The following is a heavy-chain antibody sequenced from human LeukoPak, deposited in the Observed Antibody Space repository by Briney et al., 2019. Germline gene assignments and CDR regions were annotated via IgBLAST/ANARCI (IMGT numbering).Heavy chain of an antibody. Sequence: ASVTVSCKASGYTFTSYYMHWVRPAPGQGLEWMGIINPSGGSTSYAQKFQGRVTMTRDTSTSTVYMELSSLRSEDTAVYYCASKRVATIRGPYYYYGMDVWGQGTTVTVSS. D-gene: IGHD5-12*01. V-gene: IGHV1-46*01. CDR2: INPSGGST. CDR1: GYTFTSYY. J-gene: IGHJ6*02. CDR3: ASKRVATIRGPYYYYGMDV.